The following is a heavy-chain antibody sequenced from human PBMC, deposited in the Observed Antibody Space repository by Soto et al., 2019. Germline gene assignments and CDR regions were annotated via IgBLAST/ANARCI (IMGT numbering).Heavy chain of an antibody. D-gene: IGHD1-26*01. CDR2: VDPSAGST. CDR3: ARPQAKRERYNNSGLDV. Sequence: QVRLVQSGAEVKKPGASVKVSCKASGYTFTDYYMSWVLQVPGQGLEWMGIVDPSAGSTTYAQKFQGSVTMTRDTSTSPGSMEQSRLRSDATDVYCCARPQAKRERYNNSGLDVWGQGAIGTVA. V-gene: IGHV1-46*01. CDR1: GYTFTDYY. J-gene: IGHJ6*02.